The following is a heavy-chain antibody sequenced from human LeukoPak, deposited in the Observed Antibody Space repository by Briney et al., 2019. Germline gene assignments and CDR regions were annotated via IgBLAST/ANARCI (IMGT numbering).Heavy chain of an antibody. Sequence: PSETLSLTCTVSGGSISSYYWSWIRQPPGKGLEWIGYIYYSGSTNYNPPLKSRVTISVDTSKNQFSLKLSSVTAADTAVYYCARLYCSSTICYPPYAFDIWGQGTTVTVSS. D-gene: IGHD2-2*01. V-gene: IGHV4-59*12. CDR2: IYYSGST. J-gene: IGHJ3*02. CDR1: GGSISSYY. CDR3: ARLYCSSTICYPPYAFDI.